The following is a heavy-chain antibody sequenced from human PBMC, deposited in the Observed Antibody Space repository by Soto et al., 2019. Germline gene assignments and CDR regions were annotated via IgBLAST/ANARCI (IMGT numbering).Heavy chain of an antibody. CDR2: IGYDGSNK. CDR1: GFTFSSYG. J-gene: IGHJ4*02. V-gene: IGHV3-33*01. CDR3: ARDQLGMDY. D-gene: IGHD7-27*01. Sequence: QVLLVESGGGVVQPGRSLRLSCAASGFTFSSYGMHWVRQAPGKWLERVAVIGYDGSNKYYADSVKGRFTISRDNSKNTLYLQMTSLRAEDTAVYYCARDQLGMDYWGKGTLVTVSS.